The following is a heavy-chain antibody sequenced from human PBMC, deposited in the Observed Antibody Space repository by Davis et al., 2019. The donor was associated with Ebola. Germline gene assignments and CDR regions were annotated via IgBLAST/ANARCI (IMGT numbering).Heavy chain of an antibody. D-gene: IGHD2-8*01. CDR1: GGSISSGDYY. Sequence: SETLSLTCTVSGGSISSGDYYWGWIRQPPGKGLEWIGSIYYSGSTYYNPSLKSRVTISVDTSKNQFSLKLSSVTAADTAVYYCARHRTDIVLMVYALSNFDYWGQGTLVTVSS. V-gene: IGHV4-39*01. CDR3: ARHRTDIVLMVYALSNFDY. CDR2: IYYSGST. J-gene: IGHJ4*02.